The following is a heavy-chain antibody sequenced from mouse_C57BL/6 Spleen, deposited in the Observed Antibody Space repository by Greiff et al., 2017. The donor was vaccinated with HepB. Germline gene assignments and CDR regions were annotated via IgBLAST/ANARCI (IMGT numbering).Heavy chain of an antibody. Sequence: QVQLKESGAELVKPGASVKISCKASGYAFSSYWMNWVKQRPGKGLEWIGQIYPGDGDTNYNGKFKGKATLTADKSSSTAYMQLSSLTSEDSAVYFCARDHYGSPWFAYWGQGTLVTVSA. D-gene: IGHD1-1*01. CDR3: ARDHYGSPWFAY. CDR1: GYAFSSYW. V-gene: IGHV1-80*01. CDR2: IYPGDGDT. J-gene: IGHJ3*01.